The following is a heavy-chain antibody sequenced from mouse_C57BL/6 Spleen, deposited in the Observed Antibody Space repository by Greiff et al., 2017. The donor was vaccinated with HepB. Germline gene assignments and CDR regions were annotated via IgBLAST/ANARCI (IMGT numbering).Heavy chain of an antibody. CDR2: IDPNSGGT. CDR3: ARGDDYYGSNYGFAY. D-gene: IGHD1-1*01. Sequence: QVQLQQSGAELVKPGDSVKLSCKASGYTFTSYCMHWVKQRPGRGLEWIGRIDPNSGGTKYNKKFKSKATLTVDKSSSTAYMQLSSLTSEDSAVYYCARGDDYYGSNYGFAYWGQGTLVTVSS. CDR1: GYTFTSYC. V-gene: IGHV1-72*01. J-gene: IGHJ3*01.